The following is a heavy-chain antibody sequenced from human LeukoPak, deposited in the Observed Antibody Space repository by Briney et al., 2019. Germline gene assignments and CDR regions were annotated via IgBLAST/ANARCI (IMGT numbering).Heavy chain of an antibody. CDR1: GFTFINAW. D-gene: IGHD1-26*01. J-gene: IGHJ4*02. Sequence: PGGSLRLSCATSGFTFINAWMAWVRQAPGKGLEWVGRIKAKAHGGTTDYAAPVKGRFTISRDDSKNTLYLQMNSLKTEDTAVYYCTTDGVGIEGATFDYWGQGTLVTVSS. CDR2: IKAKAHGGTT. CDR3: TTDGVGIEGATFDY. V-gene: IGHV3-15*01.